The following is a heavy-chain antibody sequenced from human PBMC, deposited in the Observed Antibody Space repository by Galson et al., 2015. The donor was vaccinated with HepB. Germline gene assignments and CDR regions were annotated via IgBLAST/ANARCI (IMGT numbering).Heavy chain of an antibody. V-gene: IGHV4-59*08. CDR1: GGSISSYY. Sequence: ETLSLTCTVSGGSISSYYWNWIRQPPGKGLEWIGYIYYSGSTNYNPSLKSRVTISVDTSKNQFSLKLSSVTAADTAVYYCARQIGGSGWYYFDYWGQGTLVTVSS. J-gene: IGHJ4*02. CDR3: ARQIGGSGWYYFDY. CDR2: IYYSGST. D-gene: IGHD6-19*01.